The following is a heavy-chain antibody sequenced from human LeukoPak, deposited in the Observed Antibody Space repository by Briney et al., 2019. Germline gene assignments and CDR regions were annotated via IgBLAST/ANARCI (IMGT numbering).Heavy chain of an antibody. CDR3: AAKGYYDSSGYHDY. D-gene: IGHD3-22*01. CDR2: IYYSGST. CDR1: GGSISSSSYY. Sequence: SETLSPTCTVSGGSISSSSYYWGWIRQPPGKGLEWIGSIYYSGSTYYNPSLKSRVTISVDTSKNQFSLKLSSVTAADTAVYYCAAKGYYDSSGYHDYWGQGTLVTVSS. V-gene: IGHV4-39*01. J-gene: IGHJ4*02.